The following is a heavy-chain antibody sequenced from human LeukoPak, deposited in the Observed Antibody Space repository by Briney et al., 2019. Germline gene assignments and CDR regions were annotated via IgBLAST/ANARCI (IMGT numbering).Heavy chain of an antibody. V-gene: IGHV1-24*01. CDR1: GYTLTELS. Sequence: ASVKVSCKVSGYTLTELSMHWVRQAPGKGLEWMGGFDPEDGETIYAQKFQGRVTMTEDTSTDTVYMELSSLRSEDTAVYYCARGGAHILLMGYAENWFDPWGQGTLVTVSS. D-gene: IGHD2-8*01. CDR2: FDPEDGET. CDR3: ARGGAHILLMGYAENWFDP. J-gene: IGHJ5*02.